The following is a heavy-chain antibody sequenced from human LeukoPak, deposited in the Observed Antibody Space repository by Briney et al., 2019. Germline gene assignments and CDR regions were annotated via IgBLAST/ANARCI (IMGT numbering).Heavy chain of an antibody. CDR3: ARGEVGISPY. D-gene: IGHD2-21*01. CDR2: LSGSGATI. Sequence: GGSLRLSCAASGFTFSTYAMHWLRQAPGKGLEHVSALSGSGATIYYANSVKGRFTISRDNSRNTLYLQMGSPRAEDMAVYYCARGEVGISPYWGQGTLVTVSS. CDR1: GFTFSTYA. J-gene: IGHJ4*02. V-gene: IGHV3-64*01.